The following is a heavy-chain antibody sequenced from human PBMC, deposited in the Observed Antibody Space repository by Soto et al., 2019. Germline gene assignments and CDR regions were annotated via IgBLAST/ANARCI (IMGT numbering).Heavy chain of an antibody. V-gene: IGHV1-69*01. D-gene: IGHD2-2*01. J-gene: IGHJ6*02. CDR2: IIPSPGTA. Sequence: QVQLVQSGAEVKKPGSSVKVSCKASGGTFGSYAISWVRQAPGQGLEWMGGIIPSPGTANYAQKFQGRVTIAADESTSTAYMELSSLRSEDTAVYYCARSQGSSTSLEIYYYYSYGMDVWGQGTTVTVSS. CDR1: GGTFGSYA. CDR3: ARSQGSSTSLEIYYYYSYGMDV.